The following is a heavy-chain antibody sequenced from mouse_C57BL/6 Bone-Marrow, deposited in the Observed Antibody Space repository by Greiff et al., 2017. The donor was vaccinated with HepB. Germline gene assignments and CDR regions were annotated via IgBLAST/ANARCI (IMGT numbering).Heavy chain of an antibody. CDR3: ARWGTTVVGDY. Sequence: EVQLVESAGGLVQPGSSMKLSCTASGFTFSDYYMAWVRQVPEKGLEWVANINYDGSSTYYLDSLKSRFIISRDNAKNILYLQMSSLKSEDTATYYCARWGTTVVGDYWGQGTTLTVSS. V-gene: IGHV5-16*01. J-gene: IGHJ2*01. D-gene: IGHD1-1*01. CDR2: INYDGSST. CDR1: GFTFSDYY.